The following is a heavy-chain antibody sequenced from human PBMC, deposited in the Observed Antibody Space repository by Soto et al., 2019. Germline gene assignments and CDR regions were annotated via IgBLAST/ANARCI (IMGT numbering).Heavy chain of an antibody. CDR1: GFIFSSHS. Sequence: LRLSCVGSGFIFSSHSFNWVRQAPGQGLEWVAYIRSSSSLIIYADSVKGRFTISRDNAKNSVYLQINSLTDEDTAIYYCARERGEFDSGWYIDRWGQGSLVTVSS. CDR3: ARERGEFDSGWYIDR. CDR2: IRSSSSLI. V-gene: IGHV3-48*02. J-gene: IGHJ4*02. D-gene: IGHD6-19*01.